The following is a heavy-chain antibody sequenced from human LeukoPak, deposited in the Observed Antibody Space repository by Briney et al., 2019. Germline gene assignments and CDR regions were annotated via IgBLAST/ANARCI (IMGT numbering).Heavy chain of an antibody. CDR3: AKVDRPVVVPANERYFDY. V-gene: IGHV3-23*01. J-gene: IGHJ4*02. Sequence: GGSLRLSCAASGFTFSSYAMSWVRQAPGKGLEWVSAISGSGGSTYYADSVKGRFTISRDNSKNTLYLQMNSLRAEDTAVYYCAKVDRPVVVPANERYFDYWGQGTLVTVSS. CDR1: GFTFSSYA. D-gene: IGHD2-2*01. CDR2: ISGSGGST.